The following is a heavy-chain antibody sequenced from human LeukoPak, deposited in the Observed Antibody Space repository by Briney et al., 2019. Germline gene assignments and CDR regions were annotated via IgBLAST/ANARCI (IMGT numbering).Heavy chain of an antibody. D-gene: IGHD6-19*01. CDR2: IYYSGSP. CDR1: GGPTSTSSTH. CDR3: VTALTRDSSGWYVIDY. Sequence: SETLSLTCTVSGGPTSTSSTHWGWVRQPPGKGLEWIGSIYYSGSPYYSPSLKSRVTISVDTSKNQFSLWLTSVTAADTAVYYCVTALTRDSSGWYVIDYWGQGTLVTVSS. V-gene: IGHV4-39*01. J-gene: IGHJ4*02.